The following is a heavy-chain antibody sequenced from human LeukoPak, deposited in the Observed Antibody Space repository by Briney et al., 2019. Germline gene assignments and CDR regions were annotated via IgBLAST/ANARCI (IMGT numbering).Heavy chain of an antibody. CDR3: ARENWCYDP. CDR2: ISPDGGVT. D-gene: IGHD4/OR15-4a*01. CDR1: GSIFNVYY. Sequence: GASVKVSCKSYGSIFNVYYMHWVRQVPGQGLEWMGWISPDGGVTNYAQKFQGRVTLTRDSATTTDYMELSRLTSDDTAVYYCARENWCYDPWGQGTLVTVSS. V-gene: IGHV1-2*02. J-gene: IGHJ5*02.